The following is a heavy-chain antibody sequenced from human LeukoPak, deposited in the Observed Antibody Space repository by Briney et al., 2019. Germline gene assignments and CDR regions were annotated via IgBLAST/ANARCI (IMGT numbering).Heavy chain of an antibody. J-gene: IGHJ4*02. CDR2: IYYTGNT. D-gene: IGHD2-21*02. CDR3: ASGSVVTALDQ. V-gene: IGHV4-59*01. Sequence: SETLSLTCAVSGGSLTTYYWTWIRQPPGQALEWIGYIYYTGNTKYNPSLESRVTMSIDTSKNESSLKICSVNAADTAVYFCASGSVVTALDQWGQGTLVTVSS. CDR1: GGSLTTYY.